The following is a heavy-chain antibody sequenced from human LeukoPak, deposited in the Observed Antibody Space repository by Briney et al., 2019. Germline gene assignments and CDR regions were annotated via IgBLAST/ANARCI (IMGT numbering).Heavy chain of an antibody. CDR3: ATSIGYCSSTSCYFN. Sequence: ASVKVSCKASGHTFTGYFMHWVRQAPGHELEWMGWINPNRVGTNQEPKLQGRVTMTRDPSISTAYLELSRLTSDDTAVYYCATSIGYCSSTSCYFNWGQGTMVTVSS. V-gene: IGHV1-2*02. CDR2: INPNRVGT. CDR1: GHTFTGYF. D-gene: IGHD2-2*01. J-gene: IGHJ4*02.